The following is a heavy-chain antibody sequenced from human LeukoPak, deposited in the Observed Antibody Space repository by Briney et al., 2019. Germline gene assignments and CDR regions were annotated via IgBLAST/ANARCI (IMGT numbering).Heavy chain of an antibody. V-gene: IGHV1-8*01. CDR3: ARGSSSWIPYYYCMDV. D-gene: IGHD6-13*01. CDR2: MNPNSGNT. Sequence: GASVKVSCKASGYTFTSYDINWVRQATGQGLEWMGWMNPNSGNTGYAQKFQGRVTMTRNTSISTAYMELSSLRSEDTAVYYCARGSSSWIPYYYCMDVWGKGTTVTVSS. CDR1: GYTFTSYD. J-gene: IGHJ6*03.